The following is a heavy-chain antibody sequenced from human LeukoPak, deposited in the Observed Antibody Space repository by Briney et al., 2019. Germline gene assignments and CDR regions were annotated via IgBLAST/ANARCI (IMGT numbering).Heavy chain of an antibody. CDR2: INPNSGGT. J-gene: IGHJ3*02. D-gene: IGHD2-15*01. CDR3: ARMVDWVAFDI. Sequence: GASVNVSSKASGYTFTGYYMHWVRQAPGQGLEWMGWINPNSGGTNYAQKFQGRVTMTRDTSISTAYMELSRLRSDVTAVYYCARMVDWVAFDIWGQGTMVTVSS. V-gene: IGHV1-2*02. CDR1: GYTFTGYY.